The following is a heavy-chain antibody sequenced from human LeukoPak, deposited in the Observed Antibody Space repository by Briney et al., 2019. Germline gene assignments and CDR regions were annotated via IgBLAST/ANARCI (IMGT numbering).Heavy chain of an antibody. CDR3: ASTKEITGTTDAFDI. V-gene: IGHV3-23*01. J-gene: IGHJ3*02. Sequence: GGSLRLSCAASGFTFSSSAMSWVRQAPGKGLEWVSAISGSGLSTYYADSVKGRFTISRDKSKNTLYLQMNSLRAEDTAVYYCASTKEITGTTDAFDIWGQGTMVTVSS. CDR2: ISGSGLST. D-gene: IGHD1-20*01. CDR1: GFTFSSSA.